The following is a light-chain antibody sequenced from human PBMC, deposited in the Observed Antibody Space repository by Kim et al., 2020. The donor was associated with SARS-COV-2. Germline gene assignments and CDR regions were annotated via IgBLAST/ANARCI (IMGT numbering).Light chain of an antibody. CDR1: KLGDKY. Sequence: SYELTQPPSVSVSPGQTASITCSGDKLGDKYACWYQQKPGQSPVSVIYRDSKRPSGIPERFSGSNSGNTATLTISGTQAMDEADYYCQAWDSSTHVVFGGGTQLTVL. V-gene: IGLV3-1*01. CDR2: RDS. CDR3: QAWDSSTHVV. J-gene: IGLJ2*01.